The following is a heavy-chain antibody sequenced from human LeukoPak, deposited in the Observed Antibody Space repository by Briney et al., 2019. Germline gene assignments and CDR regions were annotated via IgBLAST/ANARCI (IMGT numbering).Heavy chain of an antibody. J-gene: IGHJ4*02. CDR3: ARGSGSYRTFDY. CDR1: GGSISSGGYY. CDR2: IYYSGST. D-gene: IGHD3-10*01. V-gene: IGHV4-31*03. Sequence: PSETLSLTCTVSGGSISSGGYYWSWIRQHPGKGLEWIGHIYYSGSTYYNPSLNSRVTISVDTSKIQFSLNLSSVTAADTAVCYCARGSGSYRTFDYWGQGTLVTVSS.